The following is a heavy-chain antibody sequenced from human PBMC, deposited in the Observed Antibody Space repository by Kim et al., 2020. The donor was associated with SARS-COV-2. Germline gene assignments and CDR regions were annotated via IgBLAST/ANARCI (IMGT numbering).Heavy chain of an antibody. V-gene: IGHV1-2*06. CDR3: AGGGYNWNYANYYYYGMDV. CDR2: INPNSGGT. CDR1: GYTFTGYY. J-gene: IGHJ6*02. Sequence: ASVKVSCKASGYTFTGYYMHWVRQAPGQGLEWMGRINPNSGGTNYAQKFQGRVTMTRDTSISTAYMELSRLRSDDTAVYYCAGGGYNWNYANYYYYGMDVWGQGTTVTVSS. D-gene: IGHD1-7*01.